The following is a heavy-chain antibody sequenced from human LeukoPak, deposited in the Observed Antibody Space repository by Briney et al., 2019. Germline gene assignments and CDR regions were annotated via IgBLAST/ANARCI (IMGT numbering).Heavy chain of an antibody. Sequence: GGSLRLSCAASGFTFSGSAMHWVRQASGKGLEWVGRIRSKANSYATAYAASVKGRFTISRDDSKNTAYLQMNSLKTEDTAVYYCTRPTITIFEDEHPFDYWGQGTLVTVSS. CDR3: TRPTITIFEDEHPFDY. J-gene: IGHJ4*02. D-gene: IGHD3-3*01. CDR1: GFTFSGSA. CDR2: IRSKANSYAT. V-gene: IGHV3-73*01.